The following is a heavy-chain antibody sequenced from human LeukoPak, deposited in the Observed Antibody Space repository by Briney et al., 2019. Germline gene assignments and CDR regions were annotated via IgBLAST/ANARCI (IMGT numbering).Heavy chain of an antibody. V-gene: IGHV1-18*01. CDR3: ARVVYDSSGYYHNFDY. D-gene: IGHD3-22*01. J-gene: IGHJ4*02. CDR2: ISAYNGNT. Sequence: ASVKVSCKASGYTFTSYGISWVRQAPGQGLEWMGWISAYNGNTNYAQKLQGRVTMTTDTSTSTAYMELRSLRSDDTAVYYCARVVYDSSGYYHNFDYWGQGTLVTVSS. CDR1: GYTFTSYG.